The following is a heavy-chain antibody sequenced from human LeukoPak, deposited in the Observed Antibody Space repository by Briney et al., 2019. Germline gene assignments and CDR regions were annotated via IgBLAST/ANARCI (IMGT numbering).Heavy chain of an antibody. V-gene: IGHV4-39*01. CDR3: ATTYFDILASVY. J-gene: IGHJ4*02. CDR2: IYYSGST. CDR1: GGSISSSSYY. D-gene: IGHD3-9*01. Sequence: KPSETLSLTCTVSGGSISSSSYYWGWIRQPPGKGLEWIGSIYYSGSTYYNPSLKSRVTISINTSKDQFSLKLSSVTAADTAVYYCATTYFDILASVYWGQGTLVTVSS.